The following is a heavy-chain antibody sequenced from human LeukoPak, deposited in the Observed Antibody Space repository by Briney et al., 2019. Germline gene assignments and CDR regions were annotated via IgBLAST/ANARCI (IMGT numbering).Heavy chain of an antibody. D-gene: IGHD3-22*01. CDR3: ARTPRPLYYDSSGYPLGRYYFDY. CDR1: GGTFSSYA. V-gene: IGHV1-69*05. J-gene: IGHJ4*02. CDR2: IIPTFGTA. Sequence: GASVKVSCKASGGTFSSYAISWVRQAPGQGLEWMGGIIPTFGTANYAQKFQGRVTITTDESTSTAYMELSSLRSEDTAVYYCARTPRPLYYDSSGYPLGRYYFDYWGQGTLVTVSS.